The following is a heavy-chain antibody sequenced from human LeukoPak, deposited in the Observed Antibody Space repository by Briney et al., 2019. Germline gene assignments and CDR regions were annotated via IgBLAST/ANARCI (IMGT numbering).Heavy chain of an antibody. Sequence: GGSLRLSCTASGFTFEMYAMSWVRQAPGKGLGWVSGISGAGGSLYYADSVKGRFAISRDNSKDALYLQMNNVRPEDTSVYYCAKGVVVMPATRFDSWGQGTRVTVSS. CDR3: AKGVVVMPATRFDS. CDR2: ISGAGGSL. V-gene: IGHV3-23*01. J-gene: IGHJ5*01. CDR1: GFTFEMYA. D-gene: IGHD2-15*01.